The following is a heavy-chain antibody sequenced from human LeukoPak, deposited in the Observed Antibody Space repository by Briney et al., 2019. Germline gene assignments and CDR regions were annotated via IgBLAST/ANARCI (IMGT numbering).Heavy chain of an antibody. CDR2: INHSGST. J-gene: IGHJ4*02. CDR3: ARVDGSSWYDEIDY. Sequence: PSETLSLTCAVYGGSFSGYYWSWIRQPPGKGLEWIGEINHSGSTNYNPSLKSRVTISVDTSKNQFSLKLSSVTAADTAVYYCARVDGSSWYDEIDYWGQGTLVTVSS. D-gene: IGHD6-13*01. CDR1: GGSFSGYY. V-gene: IGHV4-34*01.